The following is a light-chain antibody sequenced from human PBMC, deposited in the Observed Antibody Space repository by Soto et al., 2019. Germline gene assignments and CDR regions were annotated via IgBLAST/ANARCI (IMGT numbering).Light chain of an antibody. Sequence: DIQLTQSPSFLSASVGDRVTITCRASQGISSYLAWYQQEPGKAPKLLIYAASTLLSGVPSRFNGSGSGTEVTLTISSLQPEDFASYDCQQLNSYPSITFGQGTRLEIK. CDR1: QGISSY. CDR2: AAS. CDR3: QQLNSYPSIT. V-gene: IGKV1-9*01. J-gene: IGKJ5*01.